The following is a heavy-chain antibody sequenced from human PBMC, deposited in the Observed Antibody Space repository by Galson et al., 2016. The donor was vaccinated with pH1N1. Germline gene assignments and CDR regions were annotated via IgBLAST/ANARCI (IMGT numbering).Heavy chain of an antibody. V-gene: IGHV3-30*02. CDR1: GFTFSSYN. J-gene: IGHJ4*02. Sequence: SLRLSCAASGFTFSSYNMHWVRQAPGKGPEWVAFVRFDGSNRKYASSLKGRFTISRDNSKNTLYLQMDSLRTEDTALYYCARDPQGDYGDYVGFHYWGQGTLVTVSS. CDR2: VRFDGSNR. CDR3: ARDPQGDYGDYVGFHY. D-gene: IGHD4-17*01.